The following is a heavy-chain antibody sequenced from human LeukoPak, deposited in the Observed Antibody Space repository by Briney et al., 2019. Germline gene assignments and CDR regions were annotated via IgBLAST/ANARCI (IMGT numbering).Heavy chain of an antibody. CDR1: GGSISSYY. Sequence: PSETLSLTCTVSGGSISSYYWSRIRQPPGKGLERIGYIYYSGSTNYNPSLKSRVTISVDTSKDQFSLKLSSVTAADTAVYYCAREGFIAAAGYYYYGMDVWGQGTTVTVSS. D-gene: IGHD6-13*01. CDR3: AREGFIAAAGYYYYGMDV. V-gene: IGHV4-59*01. J-gene: IGHJ6*02. CDR2: IYYSGST.